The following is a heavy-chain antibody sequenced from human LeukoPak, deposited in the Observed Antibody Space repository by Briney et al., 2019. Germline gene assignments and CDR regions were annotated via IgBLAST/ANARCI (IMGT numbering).Heavy chain of an antibody. V-gene: IGHV3-64*01. D-gene: IGHD6-13*01. CDR3: ARAGLRGIAAPPNWFDP. CDR1: GFTFSSYA. Sequence: GGSLRLSCAASGFTFSSYAMHWVRQAPGKRREYVSAISSNGGSTYYASSVKGRFTISRDNSKNTLYLQMGSLRAEDMAVYYCARAGLRGIAAPPNWFDPWGQGTLVTVSS. J-gene: IGHJ5*02. CDR2: ISSNGGST.